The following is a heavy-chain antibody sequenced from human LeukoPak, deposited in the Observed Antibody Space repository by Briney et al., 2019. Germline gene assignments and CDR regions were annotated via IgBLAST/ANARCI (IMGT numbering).Heavy chain of an antibody. J-gene: IGHJ4*02. CDR3: GRDLFSRRMNYYGSGSYFAY. D-gene: IGHD3-10*01. V-gene: IGHV1-2*02. CDR1: GYTFTCYY. Sequence: ASVKVSCKAAGYTFTCYYMHWVRQAPGQGIEWMGGINPNSGGTNYAQKFQGRVTMNRDTAISTDYMELRRLRYDDGDGYYCGRDLFSRRMNYYGSGSYFAYWGQGTLLAVSS. CDR2: INPNSGGT.